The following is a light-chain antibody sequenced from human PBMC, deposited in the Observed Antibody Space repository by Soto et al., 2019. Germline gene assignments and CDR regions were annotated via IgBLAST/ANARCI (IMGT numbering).Light chain of an antibody. CDR2: DVS. CDR1: STDAGGYNY. CDR3: CCYAGSCGFAYVV. Sequence: QSALTQPRSVSGSRGQSVTISCTGTSTDAGGYNYVSWYQQHPGKAPKLMIYDVSKRPSGVPDRFSGSKSDNTASLTISGLRAEDEDDYDCCCYAGSCGFAYVVFGGGTKLTVL. J-gene: IGLJ2*01. V-gene: IGLV2-11*01.